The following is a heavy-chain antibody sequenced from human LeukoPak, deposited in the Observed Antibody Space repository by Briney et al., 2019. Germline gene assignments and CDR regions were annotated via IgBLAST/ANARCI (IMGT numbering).Heavy chain of an antibody. D-gene: IGHD5-12*01. J-gene: IGHJ4*02. CDR2: IKSKTDGGTT. Sequence: GGSLRLSCAASGFTFSNARMSWVRQAPGKGLEWVGRIKSKTDGGTTDYAAPLKGRFTISRDDSKNTLNLQMNSLKTEDTAVYYCTTAPLKFDSGADDFDYGGQGTLVTVSS. CDR3: TTAPLKFDSGADDFDY. CDR1: GFTFSNAR. V-gene: IGHV3-15*01.